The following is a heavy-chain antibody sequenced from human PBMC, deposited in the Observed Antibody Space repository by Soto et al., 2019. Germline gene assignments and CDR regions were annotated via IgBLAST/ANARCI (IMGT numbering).Heavy chain of an antibody. J-gene: IGHJ4*02. CDR3: AKSGAHSARSMGYYFES. D-gene: IGHD3-10*01. Sequence: GGSLRLSCAASGFTFSDYALSLVRQAPGKGLEWVSGISGSVDRTDYADSVKGRFTISRDNSKNTIYLQMSSLGGDDTALYYCAKSGAHSARSMGYYFESWGEGNLVTVFS. CDR1: GFTFSDYA. CDR2: ISGSVDRT. V-gene: IGHV3-23*01.